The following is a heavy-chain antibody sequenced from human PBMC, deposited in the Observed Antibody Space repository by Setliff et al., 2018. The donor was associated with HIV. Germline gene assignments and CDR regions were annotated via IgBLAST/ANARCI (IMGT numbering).Heavy chain of an antibody. J-gene: IGHJ4*02. CDR1: GGSISSYY. D-gene: IGHD3-22*01. Sequence: SETLSLTCTVSGGSISSYYWSWIRQPPGKGLEWIGYIYYSGSTNYNPSLKSRVTISVDTSKNQFSLKLSSVTAADTAVYYCARGIGGLYDSSGYSNPFDYWGQGTLVTVSS. CDR2: IYYSGST. V-gene: IGHV4-59*01. CDR3: ARGIGGLYDSSGYSNPFDY.